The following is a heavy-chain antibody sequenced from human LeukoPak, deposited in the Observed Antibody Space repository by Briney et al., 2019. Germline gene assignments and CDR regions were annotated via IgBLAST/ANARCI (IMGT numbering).Heavy chain of an antibody. J-gene: IGHJ3*02. CDR2: IYSGGST. Sequence: PGGSLRLSCAASGFTFSSYGMHWVRQAPGKGLEWVSVIYSGGSTYYADSVKGRFTISRDNSKNTLYLQMNSLRAEDTAVYYCARLRLYDSSGPGYFDIWGQGTMVTVSS. CDR1: GFTFSSYG. D-gene: IGHD3-22*01. CDR3: ARLRLYDSSGPGYFDI. V-gene: IGHV3-66*01.